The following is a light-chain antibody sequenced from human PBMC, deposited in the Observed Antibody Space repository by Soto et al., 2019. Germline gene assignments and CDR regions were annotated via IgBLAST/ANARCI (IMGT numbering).Light chain of an antibody. CDR2: GAS. J-gene: IGKJ1*01. V-gene: IGKV3-15*01. Sequence: EMVMTQSPATLSVSPGERATLSCRASQSVSTNLAWYQQKPGQAPRLLIYGASTRATGIPARFSGSGSVTEFTLNISSLQSEDFAVYYCHQYNNWPRTFGQGTKVDIK. CDR3: HQYNNWPRT. CDR1: QSVSTN.